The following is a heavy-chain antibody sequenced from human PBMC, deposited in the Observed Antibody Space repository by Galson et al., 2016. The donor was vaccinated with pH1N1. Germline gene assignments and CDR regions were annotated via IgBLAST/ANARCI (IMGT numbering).Heavy chain of an antibody. V-gene: IGHV4-59*11. CDR3: ASLLWFGELGGYFQH. Sequence: SETLSLTCTVSGGSISSHDWSWIRQPPGKGLEWIGCIYYRGSTNYNPSVKSRVTISVDTSKDQFSLKLSSVTAADTAVYYCASLLWFGELGGYFQHWGQGTLVTVSS. J-gene: IGHJ1*01. D-gene: IGHD3-10*01. CDR1: GGSISSHD. CDR2: IYYRGST.